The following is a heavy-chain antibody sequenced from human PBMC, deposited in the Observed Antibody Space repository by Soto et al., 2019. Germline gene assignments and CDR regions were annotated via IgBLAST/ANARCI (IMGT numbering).Heavy chain of an antibody. CDR1: GYSFTSYW. V-gene: IGHV5-51*01. Sequence: GESLKISCKGSGYSFTSYWIGWVRQMPGKGLEWMGIIYPGDSDTRYSPSFQGQVTISADKSISTAYLQWSSLKASDTAMYYCARHGGNYYGSGKSTSPENYYYYYYYMDVWGKGTTVTVSS. CDR3: ARHGGNYYGSGKSTSPENYYYYYYYMDV. CDR2: IYPGDSDT. J-gene: IGHJ6*03. D-gene: IGHD3-10*01.